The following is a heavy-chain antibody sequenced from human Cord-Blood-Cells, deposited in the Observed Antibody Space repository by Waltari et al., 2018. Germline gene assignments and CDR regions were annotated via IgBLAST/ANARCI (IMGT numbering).Heavy chain of an antibody. CDR1: GGTFSSHA. V-gene: IGHV1-69*09. D-gene: IGHD2-15*01. J-gene: IGHJ4*02. Sequence: QVQLVQSGAEVKKPGSSVNVSCQASGGTFSSHANNRVRQAPGQGLEWMGMISPSLGIADYALPWQGSATSTADTATRTAYWELSSLRSEDTSVYYCARGVFVVVSPSYYVDDWGQGTLVTVAS. CDR2: ISPSLGIA. CDR3: ARGVFVVVSPSYYVDD.